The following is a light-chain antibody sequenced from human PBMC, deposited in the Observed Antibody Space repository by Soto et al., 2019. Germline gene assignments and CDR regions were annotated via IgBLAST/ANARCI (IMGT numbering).Light chain of an antibody. CDR3: QQRRNWLT. Sequence: ELVLTQSPATLSLSPGDRATLSCRASQSISSYLAWYQQKPGQAPRLLIYGAPNRATGIPARFSGSGSGTDFTLTISSLEPEDFALYYCQQRRNWLTFGGGTKVEIK. J-gene: IGKJ4*01. V-gene: IGKV3-11*01. CDR2: GAP. CDR1: QSISSY.